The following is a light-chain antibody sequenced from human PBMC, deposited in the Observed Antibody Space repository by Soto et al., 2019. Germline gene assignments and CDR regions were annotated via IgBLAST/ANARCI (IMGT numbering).Light chain of an antibody. CDR1: SSDVGGYNY. V-gene: IGLV2-14*01. CDR2: EVS. J-gene: IGLJ1*01. CDR3: SSYTSSSTLEV. Sequence: LTQPASVSGSPGQSITISCTGTSSDVGGYNYVSWYQQHPGKAPKLMIYEVSNRPSGVSNRFSGSKSGNTASLTISGLQAEDEADYYCSSYTSSSTLEVFGTGTKLTVL.